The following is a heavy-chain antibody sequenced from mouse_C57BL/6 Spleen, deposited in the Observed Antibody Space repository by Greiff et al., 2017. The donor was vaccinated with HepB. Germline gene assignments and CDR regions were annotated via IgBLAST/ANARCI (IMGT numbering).Heavy chain of an antibody. Sequence: EVKLMESGGGLVQPGESLKLSCESNEYEFPSHDMSWVRKTPEKRLELVAAINSDGGSTYYPDTMERRFLISRDNTKKTLYLQMSSLRSEDTALYYCARQAYYSNYGYFDVWGTGTTVTVSS. J-gene: IGHJ1*03. CDR2: INSDGGST. CDR3: ARQAYYSNYGYFDV. V-gene: IGHV5-2*01. CDR1: EYEFPSHD. D-gene: IGHD2-5*01.